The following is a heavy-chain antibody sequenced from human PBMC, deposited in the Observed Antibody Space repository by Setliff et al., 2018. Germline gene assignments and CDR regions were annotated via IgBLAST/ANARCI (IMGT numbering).Heavy chain of an antibody. V-gene: IGHV3-15*01. D-gene: IGHD6-19*01. CDR3: TTSPISSGWHSNSDYNMDV. CDR2: IKRITDSGTT. J-gene: IGHJ6*02. CDR1: GFTFNTYW. Sequence: LSCAASGFTFNTYWMTWVRQAPGKGLEWVGRIKRITDSGTTDHAAPVKGRFTVSRDDSISTLYLQMNSLKTEDTAVYYCTTSPISSGWHSNSDYNMDVWGQGTTVTVSS.